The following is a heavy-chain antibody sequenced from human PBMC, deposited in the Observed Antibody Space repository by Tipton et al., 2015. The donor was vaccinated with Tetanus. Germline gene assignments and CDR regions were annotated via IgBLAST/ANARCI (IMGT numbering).Heavy chain of an antibody. J-gene: IGHJ4*02. CDR1: GGSIIDKKHY. CDR2: IYFEGST. CDR3: ARANNEFPKKGPFDS. V-gene: IGHV4-39*02. Sequence: TLSLTCTVSGGSIIDKKHYWGWIRQPPGKGLEWIASIYFEGSTYYSPSLKSRLTIDVDTSQNLFSLRLTSVTAADTAVYYCARANNEFPKKGPFDSWGQGSLVIVSS. D-gene: IGHD1-1*01.